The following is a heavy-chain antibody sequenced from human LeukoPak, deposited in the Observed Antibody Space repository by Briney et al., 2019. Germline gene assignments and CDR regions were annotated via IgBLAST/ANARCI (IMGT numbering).Heavy chain of an antibody. Sequence: SETLSLTCSVSVGSIRDYYWSWIRQPPGKGLEWIGYIYSSGSTSYNPSLKGQVTISLDTSKNQFSLKLSSVTAADKAVCYCARGNKYALVFDYWGQGTLVTISS. D-gene: IGHD1/OR15-1a*01. J-gene: IGHJ4*02. CDR2: IYSSGST. CDR1: VGSIRDYY. V-gene: IGHV4-59*01. CDR3: ARGNKYALVFDY.